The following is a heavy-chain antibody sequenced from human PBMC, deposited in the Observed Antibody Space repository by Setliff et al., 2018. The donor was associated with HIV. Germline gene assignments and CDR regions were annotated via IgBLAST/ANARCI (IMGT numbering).Heavy chain of an antibody. J-gene: IGHJ6*02. CDR3: ARGDGYRGNDAYYDTGLDV. D-gene: IGHD5-12*01. Sequence: SETLSLTCPVSGYSISSGYYWGWIRQPPGGGLEGIGAIHHSGNTYYNPSLKSRVTISVDTSRNHFSLKLSSVTAADTAVYYCARGDGYRGNDAYYDTGLDVWGQGITVTVSS. CDR1: GYSISSGYY. V-gene: IGHV4-38-2*02. CDR2: IHHSGNT.